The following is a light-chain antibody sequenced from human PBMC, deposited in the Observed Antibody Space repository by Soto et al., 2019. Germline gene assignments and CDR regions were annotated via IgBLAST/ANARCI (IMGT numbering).Light chain of an antibody. CDR1: QSISSY. Sequence: DIQMTQSPSSLSASVGDRVTITCRASQSISSYLNWYQQKPGKAPKLLIYAASSLQSGVPSRFSGSASGTDYTLTISSLQPEDFATYYCQQSYRTPTFGQGTRLEIK. CDR2: AAS. V-gene: IGKV1-39*01. CDR3: QQSYRTPT. J-gene: IGKJ5*01.